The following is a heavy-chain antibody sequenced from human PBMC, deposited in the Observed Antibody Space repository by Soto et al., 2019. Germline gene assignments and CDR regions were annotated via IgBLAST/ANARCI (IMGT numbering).Heavy chain of an antibody. CDR2: ISGSGGST. Sequence: GGSLRLSCAVSGFTFSSYAMSWVRQAPGKGLEWVSAISGSGGSTYYADSVKGRFTISRDNSKNTLYLQMNSLRAEDTAVYYCAKRGGRYCSSTSCPRLYYFDYWGQGTLVTVSS. D-gene: IGHD2-2*01. CDR3: AKRGGRYCSSTSCPRLYYFDY. V-gene: IGHV3-23*01. J-gene: IGHJ4*02. CDR1: GFTFSSYA.